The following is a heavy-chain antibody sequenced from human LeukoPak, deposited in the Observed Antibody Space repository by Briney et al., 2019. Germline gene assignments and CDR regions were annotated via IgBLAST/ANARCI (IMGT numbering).Heavy chain of an antibody. CDR2: IYSGGST. J-gene: IGHJ4*02. D-gene: IGHD6-13*01. Sequence: PGGSLRLSCAASGFTVSSKYMSWVRQAPGKGLEWVSVIYSGGSTYYADSVKGRFTISRDNSKNTLYLQMNSLRAEDTAVYYCARDRSNSSSWYSPFDYWGQGTLVTVSS. CDR3: ARDRSNSSSWYSPFDY. CDR1: GFTVSSKY. V-gene: IGHV3-66*01.